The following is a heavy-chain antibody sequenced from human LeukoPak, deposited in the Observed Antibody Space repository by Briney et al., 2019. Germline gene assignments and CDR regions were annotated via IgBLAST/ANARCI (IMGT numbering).Heavy chain of an antibody. CDR1: GFTFSSYS. D-gene: IGHD2-8*01. CDR3: ARDNERKDDY. Sequence: GGSLRLSCAASGFTFSSYSMNWVRQAPGKGLEWVSSISSSSSYIYYADSVKGRFTISRDNAKNTLFLQMNSLRAEDTAIYYCARDNERKDDYWGQGTLVTVSS. J-gene: IGHJ4*02. V-gene: IGHV3-21*01. CDR2: ISSSSSYI.